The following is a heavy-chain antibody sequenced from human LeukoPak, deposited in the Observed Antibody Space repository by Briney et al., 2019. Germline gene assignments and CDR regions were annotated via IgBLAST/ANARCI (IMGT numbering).Heavy chain of an antibody. CDR1: GFTFSSYN. V-gene: IGHV3-21*04. D-gene: IGHD5-12*01. CDR2: ISSSSIYI. J-gene: IGHJ6*03. CDR3: ARGYSGYDYYYYYYMDV. Sequence: GGSLRLSCAASGFTFSSYNMNWVRQAPGKGLEWVSSISSSSIYIYYADSVKGRFTISRDNSKNTLYLQMNSLRAEDTALYYCARGYSGYDYYYYYYMDVWGKGTTVTVSS.